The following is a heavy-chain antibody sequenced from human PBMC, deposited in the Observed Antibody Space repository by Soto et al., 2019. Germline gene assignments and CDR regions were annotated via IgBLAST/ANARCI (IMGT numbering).Heavy chain of an antibody. CDR1: GGTFSSYA. J-gene: IGHJ3*02. CDR3: AMGAYCGGDCFDAFDI. Sequence: SVKVSCKASGGTFSSYAISWVRQAPGQGLEWMGGIIPIFGTANYAQKFQGRVTITADESTSTAYMELSSLRSEDTAVYYCAMGAYCGGDCFDAFDIWGQGTMVTVSS. V-gene: IGHV1-69*13. CDR2: IIPIFGTA. D-gene: IGHD2-21*02.